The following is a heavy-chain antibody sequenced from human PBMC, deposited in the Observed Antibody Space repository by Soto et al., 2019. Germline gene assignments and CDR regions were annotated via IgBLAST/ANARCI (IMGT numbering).Heavy chain of an antibody. CDR1: GFSFSSFG. Sequence: PGGSLRLSCAASGFSFSSFGMHWVRQAPGKGLEWVAVMSHDGNDKYYADSVKGRFTISRDNSKNTLYLQMNSLRAEDSALYYCAKDLRFLEPVTKMGSFDQWGQGSLVTVSS. CDR3: AKDLRFLEPVTKMGSFDQ. J-gene: IGHJ4*02. D-gene: IGHD3-3*01. CDR2: MSHDGNDK. V-gene: IGHV3-30*18.